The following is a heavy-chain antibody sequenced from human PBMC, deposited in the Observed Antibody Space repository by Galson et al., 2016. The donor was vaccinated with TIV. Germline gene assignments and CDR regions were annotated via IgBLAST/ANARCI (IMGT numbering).Heavy chain of an antibody. D-gene: IGHD3-10*01. CDR3: AKFLGSGGYYKAYFDH. CDR1: GYSFANYW. Sequence: QSGAEVKKPGESLRISCRGSGYSFANYWISWVRQMPGKGLEWMGRIDPSDSYVNYNASFQGRITISVDNSINTAYLQWSSLKASDTAMYFCAKFLGSGGYYKAYFDHWGEGALVTVSS. J-gene: IGHJ4*02. CDR2: IDPSDSYV. V-gene: IGHV5-10-1*01.